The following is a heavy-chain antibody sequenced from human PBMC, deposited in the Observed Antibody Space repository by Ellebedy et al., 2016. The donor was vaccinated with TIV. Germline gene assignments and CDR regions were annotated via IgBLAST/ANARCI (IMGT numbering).Heavy chain of an antibody. CDR3: ATGSLDRHIVAPMDV. CDR1: GYTFTSYG. Sequence: AASVKVSCKASGYTFTSYGISWVRQAPGQGLEWMGWISAYNGNTNYAENLQGRVTMTTDTSTDTAYMELSSLRSEDTAVYYCATGSLDRHIVAPMDVWGQGTTVTVSS. D-gene: IGHD2-21*01. V-gene: IGHV1-18*01. J-gene: IGHJ6*02. CDR2: ISAYNGNT.